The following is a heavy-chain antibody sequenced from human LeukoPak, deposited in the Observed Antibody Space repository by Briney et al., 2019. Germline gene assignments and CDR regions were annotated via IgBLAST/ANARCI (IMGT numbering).Heavy chain of an antibody. V-gene: IGHV4-39*07. D-gene: IGHD6-13*01. CDR1: GGSISNSSYY. CDR3: ARALGEYSSSWYSLGMDV. Sequence: SETLSLTCTVSGGSISNSSYYWGWIRQPPGKGLEWIGSIYYSGSTYYNPSLKSRVTISVDTPKNQFSLKLSSVTAADTAVYYCARALGEYSSSWYSLGMDVWGQGTTVTVSS. J-gene: IGHJ6*02. CDR2: IYYSGST.